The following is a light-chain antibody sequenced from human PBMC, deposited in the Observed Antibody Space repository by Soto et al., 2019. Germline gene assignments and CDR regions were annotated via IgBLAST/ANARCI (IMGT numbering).Light chain of an antibody. J-gene: IGKJ1*01. CDR3: QQRSNWLWT. CDR1: QSVSSY. CDR2: DAS. V-gene: IGKV3-11*01. Sequence: EIVLTQSPATLSLSPGERATLSCRASQSVSSYLAWYQQKPGQAPRLLIYDASNRATGIPARFSGSGSGTDFTLTISSLEPDDFAFYYCQQRSNWLWTFGQGTKVEIK.